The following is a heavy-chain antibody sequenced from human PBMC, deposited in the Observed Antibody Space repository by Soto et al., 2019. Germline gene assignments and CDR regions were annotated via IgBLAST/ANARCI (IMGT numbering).Heavy chain of an antibody. CDR3: ARRKAAAGNWFDP. CDR2: IYPGDSDT. V-gene: IGHV5-51*01. CDR1: GYSFTSYW. Sequence: PGESLKISCKGSGYSFTSYWIGWVRQMPGKGLEWMGIIYPGDSDTRYSPSFQGQVTISANKSISTAYLQWSSLKASDTAMYYCARRKAAAGNWFDPWGQGTLVTVSS. J-gene: IGHJ5*02. D-gene: IGHD6-13*01.